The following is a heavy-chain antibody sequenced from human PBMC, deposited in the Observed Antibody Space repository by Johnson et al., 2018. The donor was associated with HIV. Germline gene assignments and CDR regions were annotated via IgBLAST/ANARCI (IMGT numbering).Heavy chain of an antibody. J-gene: IGHJ3*01. CDR1: GFTFSSYW. D-gene: IGHD3-3*01. V-gene: IGHV3-74*01. Sequence: EVQLVESGGGLVQPGGSLRLSCAASGFTFSSYWMHWVRQAPGKGLVWVSRINSDGSSTSYADSVKGRFTISRDNAKNTLYLQMNSLRAEETAVYYCARDRGIAYYNFWMGARSACAFDVWGQGTMVTVSS. CDR3: ARDRGIAYYNFWMGARSACAFDV. CDR2: INSDGSST.